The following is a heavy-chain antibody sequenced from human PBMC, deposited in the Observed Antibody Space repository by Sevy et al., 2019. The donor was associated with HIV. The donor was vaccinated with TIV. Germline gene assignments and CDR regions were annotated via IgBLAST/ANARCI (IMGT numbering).Heavy chain of an antibody. V-gene: IGHV3-30*18. Sequence: GGSLRLSCAASGFTFSSYGMHWVRQAPGKGLEWVALISGDGGNTYYAGSVRGRFTIPRDNSKNTLYLQLNSLRADDTAFYYCAKTYADTTVDLYYYDSWGQGILVTVSS. D-gene: IGHD5-18*01. CDR2: ISGDGGNT. J-gene: IGHJ4*02. CDR3: AKTYADTTVDLYYYDS. CDR1: GFTFSSYG.